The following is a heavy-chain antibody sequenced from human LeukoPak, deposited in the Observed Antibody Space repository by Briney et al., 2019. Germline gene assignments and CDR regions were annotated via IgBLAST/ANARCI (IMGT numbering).Heavy chain of an antibody. CDR3: ARLRGATVAHNWFDP. V-gene: IGHV4-61*02. J-gene: IGHJ5*02. D-gene: IGHD6-19*01. CDR2: IYTSGST. CDR1: GGSISSGSYY. Sequence: NTSETLSLTCTVSGGSISSGSYYWSWIRQPAGKGLEWIGRIYTSGSTNYNPSLKSRVTISVDTSKNQFSLKLSSVTAADTAVYYCARLRGATVAHNWFDPWGQGTLVTVSS.